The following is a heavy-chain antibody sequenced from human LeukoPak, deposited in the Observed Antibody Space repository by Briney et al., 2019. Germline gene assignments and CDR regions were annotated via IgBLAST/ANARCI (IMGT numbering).Heavy chain of an antibody. CDR1: RFTFSIYD. CDR2: IGTAGDT. D-gene: IGHD3-22*01. J-gene: IGHJ3*02. CDR3: ARALYYYDSSGYYYDAFDI. V-gene: IGHV3-13*01. Sequence: GGSLRLSCAASRFTFSIYDMHWVRQATGKGLEWVSAIGTAGDTYYPGSVKGRFTISRENAKNSLYLQMNRLRAGDTAVYYCARALYYYDSSGYYYDAFDIWGQGTMVTVSS.